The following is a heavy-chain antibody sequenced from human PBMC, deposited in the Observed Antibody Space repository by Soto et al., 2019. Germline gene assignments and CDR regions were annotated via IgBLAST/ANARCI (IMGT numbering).Heavy chain of an antibody. V-gene: IGHV3-30*03. CDR3: ARSIGGSSYYPPDY. CDR2: LANDGSYQ. Sequence: QVQLVEPGGGVVQPGGSLRLSCAASGFTFSGYGMHWVRQSPGEGLEWVAILANDGSYQYYAESVKGRFTISRDNSKNTLYLQMDSLRPEDTAVYYCARSIGGSSYYPPDYWGQGTLVTVSS. CDR1: GFTFSGYG. D-gene: IGHD2-15*01. J-gene: IGHJ4*02.